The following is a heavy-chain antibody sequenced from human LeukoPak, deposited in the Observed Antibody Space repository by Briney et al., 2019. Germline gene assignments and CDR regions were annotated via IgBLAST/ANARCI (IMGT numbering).Heavy chain of an antibody. D-gene: IGHD1-26*01. CDR2: INTDGRNT. CDR3: ARDQRIAGPTTVDY. J-gene: IGHJ4*02. Sequence: GRCLRLSCVVSGVTFSQSWMHWVSQVPGKGLVWGSRINTDGRNTIYADSVQGRFTISRDNAKNTLYLQMNSLRAEDTAVYYCARDQRIAGPTTVDYWGKGTLVSVSS. CDR1: GVTFSQSW. V-gene: IGHV3-74*01.